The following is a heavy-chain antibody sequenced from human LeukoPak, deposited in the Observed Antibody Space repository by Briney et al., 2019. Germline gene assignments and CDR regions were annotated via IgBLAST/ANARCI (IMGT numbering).Heavy chain of an antibody. CDR3: AREPAVAGTFDY. V-gene: IGHV3-23*01. D-gene: IGHD6-19*01. CDR2: ISGSGGST. Sequence: GGSLRLSCAASGFTFSYSGMSWVRQAPGKGLEWVSAISGSGGSTYYADSVKGRFTISRDNAKNSLYLQMNSLRAEDTAVYYCAREPAVAGTFDYWGQGTLVTVSS. J-gene: IGHJ4*02. CDR1: GFTFSYSG.